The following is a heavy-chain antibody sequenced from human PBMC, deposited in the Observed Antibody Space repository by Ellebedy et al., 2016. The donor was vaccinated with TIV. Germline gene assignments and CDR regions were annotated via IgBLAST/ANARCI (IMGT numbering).Heavy chain of an antibody. CDR2: INQDGSES. J-gene: IGHJ6*03. V-gene: IGHV3-7*01. CDR3: ATDPMDV. Sequence: PGGSLRLSCAASGFTFRDYGMSWVRQAPGKGLEWVANINQDGSESLYVDSVKGRITISRDNAKNSMYLQMNSLRVEDTALYYCATDPMDVWGKGTTITVSS. CDR1: GFTFRDYG.